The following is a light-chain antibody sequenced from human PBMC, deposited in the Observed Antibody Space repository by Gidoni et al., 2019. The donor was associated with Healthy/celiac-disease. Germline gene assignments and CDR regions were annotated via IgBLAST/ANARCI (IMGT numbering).Light chain of an antibody. CDR2: GAN. CDR3: QQNGSSPVT. Sequence: EIVLTQSPATLSLSPGERATLSCRASQSVSSSSVSCYQHKPGQATRLLIDGANSGAPSTPRRFGSRGSREDCTITSSRQEQEDVAVYYWQQNGSSPVTFGQGTKVEIK. J-gene: IGKJ1*01. CDR1: QSVSSSS. V-gene: IGKV3-20*01.